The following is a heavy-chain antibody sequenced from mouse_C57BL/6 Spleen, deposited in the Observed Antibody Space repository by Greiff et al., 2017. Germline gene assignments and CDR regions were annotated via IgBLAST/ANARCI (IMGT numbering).Heavy chain of an antibody. CDR3: TRRSNCDAMDY. Sequence: QVQLQQPGAELVMPGASVKLSCKASGYTFTSYWMHWVKQRPGQGLEWIGELDPSDSYTNYNQKFKGKSTLTVDQSSSTAYMPLSSLTAEDSAFYYCTRRSNCDAMDYWGQGTSVTVSS. V-gene: IGHV1-69*01. J-gene: IGHJ4*01. CDR1: GYTFTSYW. D-gene: IGHD2-5*01. CDR2: LDPSDSYT.